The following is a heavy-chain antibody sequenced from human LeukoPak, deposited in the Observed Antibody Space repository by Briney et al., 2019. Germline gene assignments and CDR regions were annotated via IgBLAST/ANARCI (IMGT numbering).Heavy chain of an antibody. CDR2: IKRDGSDE. CDR1: RFTFSQYW. J-gene: IGHJ3*02. D-gene: IGHD1-14*01. V-gene: IGHV3-7*01. CDR3: ARGNREPGACDI. Sequence: GGSLRLSCAASRFTFSQYWMNWVRQAPGKGLEWVASIKRDGSDEYYVESVKGRFTIARDNAKNSLYLQMNILRADDTAVYYCARGNREPGACDIWGQGTMVTVSS.